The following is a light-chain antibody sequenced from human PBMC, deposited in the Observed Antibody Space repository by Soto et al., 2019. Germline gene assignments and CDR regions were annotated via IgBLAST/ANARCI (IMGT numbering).Light chain of an antibody. CDR3: QRYGSSPLSTWT. V-gene: IGKV3-20*01. CDR1: QSISSSY. CDR2: GAS. J-gene: IGKJ1*01. Sequence: EIVLTQSPGTLSLSPGEGATLSCRASQSISSSYLAWYQQKPGQAPRLLIYGASSRATGIPDRFSGSGSGTDFTLSISRLEPEDFAVYYCQRYGSSPLSTWTFGQGTKVDI.